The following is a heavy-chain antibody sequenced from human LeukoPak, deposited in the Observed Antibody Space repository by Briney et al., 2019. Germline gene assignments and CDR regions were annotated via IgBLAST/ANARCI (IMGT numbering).Heavy chain of an antibody. J-gene: IGHJ4*02. Sequence: GASVKVSCKASGGTFSSYAISWVRQAPGQGLEWMGRIIPIFGTANYAQKFQGRVTITTDESTSTAYMELSSLRSEDTAVYYCARATSPVAAPFDYWGQGTLVTVSS. CDR2: IIPIFGTA. V-gene: IGHV1-69*05. CDR3: ARATSPVAAPFDY. D-gene: IGHD6-19*01. CDR1: GGTFSSYA.